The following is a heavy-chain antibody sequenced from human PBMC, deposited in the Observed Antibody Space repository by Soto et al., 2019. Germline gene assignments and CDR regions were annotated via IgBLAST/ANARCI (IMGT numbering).Heavy chain of an antibody. D-gene: IGHD3-3*01. Sequence: SETLSLTCTVSGGSISSGDYYWSWIRQPPGKGLEWIGYIYYSGSTYYNPSLKSRVTISVDTSKNQFSLKLSSVTAADTAVYYCARVGSKSSYYFWSGYYTGAFYIWGQGTMVTVSS. CDR1: GGSISSGDYY. CDR2: IYYSGST. CDR3: ARVGSKSSYYFWSGYYTGAFYI. J-gene: IGHJ3*02. V-gene: IGHV4-30-4*01.